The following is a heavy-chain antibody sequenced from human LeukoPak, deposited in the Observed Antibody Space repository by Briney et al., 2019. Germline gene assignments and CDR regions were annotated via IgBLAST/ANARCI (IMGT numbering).Heavy chain of an antibody. J-gene: IGHJ3*02. Sequence: GGSLRLSCAASGFTFSSYSMNWVRQAPGKGLEWVSSISSSSSYIYYADSVKGRFTISRDNAKNSLYLQMNSLRAEDTAVYYCARVLCSSTSCYTEPDAFDIWGQGTMVTVSS. CDR1: GFTFSSYS. D-gene: IGHD2-2*02. V-gene: IGHV3-21*01. CDR2: ISSSSSYI. CDR3: ARVLCSSTSCYTEPDAFDI.